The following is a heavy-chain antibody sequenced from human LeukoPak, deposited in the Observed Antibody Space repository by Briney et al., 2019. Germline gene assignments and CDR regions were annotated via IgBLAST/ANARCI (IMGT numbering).Heavy chain of an antibody. CDR2: ISYDGSNK. Sequence: GGSLRLSCAASGFTFSSYAMHWVRRAPGKGLEWVAVISYDGSNKYYADSVKGRFTISRDNSKNTLYLQMNSLRAEDTAVYYCARAIIAAAGTLAYWGQGTLVTVSS. CDR3: ARAIIAAAGTLAY. J-gene: IGHJ4*02. D-gene: IGHD6-13*01. CDR1: GFTFSSYA. V-gene: IGHV3-30*04.